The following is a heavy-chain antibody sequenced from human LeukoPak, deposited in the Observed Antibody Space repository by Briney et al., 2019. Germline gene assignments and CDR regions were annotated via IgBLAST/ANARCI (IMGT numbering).Heavy chain of an antibody. V-gene: IGHV4-34*01. CDR2: INHSGST. Sequence: SETLSLTCAVYGGSFSGYYWSWIRQPPGKGLEWIGEINHSGSTNYSPSLKSRVTISVDTSKNQFSLKLSSVTAADTAVYYCARWRISESYYFDYWGQGTLVTVSS. J-gene: IGHJ4*02. CDR1: GGSFSGYY. D-gene: IGHD1-26*01. CDR3: ARWRISESYYFDY.